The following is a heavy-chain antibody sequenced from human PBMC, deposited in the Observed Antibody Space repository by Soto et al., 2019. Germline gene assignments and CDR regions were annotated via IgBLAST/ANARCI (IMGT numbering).Heavy chain of an antibody. CDR1: GYTFTSYG. V-gene: IGHV1-18*04. D-gene: IGHD6-13*01. J-gene: IGHJ5*02. Sequence: ASVKVSCKASGYTFTSYGISWVRQAPGQGLEWMGWTSAYNGNTNYAQKLQGRVTMTTDTSTSTAYMELRSLRSDDTAVYYCALAAFPRSNWFDPWGQGTLVTVS. CDR2: TSAYNGNT. CDR3: ALAAFPRSNWFDP.